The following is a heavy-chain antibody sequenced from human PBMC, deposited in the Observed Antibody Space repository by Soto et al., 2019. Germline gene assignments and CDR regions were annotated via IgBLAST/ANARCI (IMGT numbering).Heavy chain of an antibody. J-gene: IGHJ5*02. Sequence: QVQLVQSGAEVKKPGSSVKVSCKASGGTFSSYAISWVRQAPGQGLEWMGGIIPIFVTSNYAQKFQGRVTITADESTSTAYMELISLRTEDTAVYYCARDGYSYGYWFDPWGQGTLVTVS. V-gene: IGHV1-69*01. D-gene: IGHD5-18*01. CDR2: IIPIFVTS. CDR1: GGTFSSYA. CDR3: ARDGYSYGYWFDP.